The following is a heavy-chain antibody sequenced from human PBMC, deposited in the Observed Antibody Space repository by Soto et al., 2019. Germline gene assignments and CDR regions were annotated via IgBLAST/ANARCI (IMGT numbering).Heavy chain of an antibody. J-gene: IGHJ6*02. CDR1: GFTFSSYA. V-gene: IGHV3-30-3*01. Sequence: QVQLVESGGGVVQPGRSLRLSCAASGFTFSSYAMHWVRQAPGKGLEWVAVISYDGSNKYYADSVKGRFTISRDNSKNTLYLQMNSLRAEDTAVYYCARDPNGDYKGYGMDVWGQGTTVTVSS. D-gene: IGHD4-17*01. CDR2: ISYDGSNK. CDR3: ARDPNGDYKGYGMDV.